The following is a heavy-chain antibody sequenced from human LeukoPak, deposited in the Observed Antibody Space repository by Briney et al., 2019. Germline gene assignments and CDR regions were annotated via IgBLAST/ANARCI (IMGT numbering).Heavy chain of an antibody. J-gene: IGHJ4*02. CDR3: ARDYYDSSGLDY. Sequence: SETLSLTCTVSGGSTSSYYWSWIRQPPGKGLEWIGYIYYSGSTNYNPSLKSRVTISVDTPKNQFSLKLSSVTAADTAVYYCARDYYDSSGLDYWGQGTLVTVSS. CDR1: GGSTSSYY. D-gene: IGHD3-22*01. CDR2: IYYSGST. V-gene: IGHV4-59*01.